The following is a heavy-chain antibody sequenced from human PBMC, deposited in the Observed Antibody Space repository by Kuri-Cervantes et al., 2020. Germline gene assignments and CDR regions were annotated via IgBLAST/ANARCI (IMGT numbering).Heavy chain of an antibody. CDR1: GFTFSSYG. V-gene: IGHV3-23*01. J-gene: IGHJ4*02. D-gene: IGHD1-26*01. CDR3: AVHSGSYYYFDY. CDR2: ISGSGGST. Sequence: ETLSLTCAASGFTFSSYGVHWVRQAPGKGLEWVSAISGSGGSTYYADSVKGRFTISRDNSKNTLYLQMNSLRAEDTAVYYCAVHSGSYYYFDYWGQGTLVTVSS.